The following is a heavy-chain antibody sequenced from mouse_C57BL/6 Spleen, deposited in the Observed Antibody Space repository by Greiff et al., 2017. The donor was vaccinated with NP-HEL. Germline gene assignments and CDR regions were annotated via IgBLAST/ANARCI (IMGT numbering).Heavy chain of an antibody. Sequence: LQESGAELVRPGASVTLSCKASGYTFTDYEMHWVKQTPVHGLEWIGAIDPETGGTAYNQKFKGKAILTADKSSSTAYMELRSLTSEDSAVYYCTRRTGTVFAYWGQGTLVTVSA. CDR1: GYTFTDYE. CDR2: IDPETGGT. D-gene: IGHD4-1*01. CDR3: TRRTGTVFAY. V-gene: IGHV1-15*01. J-gene: IGHJ3*01.